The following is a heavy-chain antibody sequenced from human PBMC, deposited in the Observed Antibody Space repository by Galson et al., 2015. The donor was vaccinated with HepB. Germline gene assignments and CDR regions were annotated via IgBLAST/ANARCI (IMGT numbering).Heavy chain of an antibody. CDR3: ARDFTPPGITIFGVVTHSWFDP. V-gene: IGHV4-59*12. Sequence: ETLSLTCTVSGGSISSYYWSWIRQPPGKGLEWIGYIYYSGSTNYNPSLKSRVTMSVDTSKNQFSLKLSSVTAADTAVYYCARDFTPPGITIFGVVTHSWFDPWGQGTLVTVSS. J-gene: IGHJ5*02. D-gene: IGHD3-3*01. CDR1: GGSISSYY. CDR2: IYYSGST.